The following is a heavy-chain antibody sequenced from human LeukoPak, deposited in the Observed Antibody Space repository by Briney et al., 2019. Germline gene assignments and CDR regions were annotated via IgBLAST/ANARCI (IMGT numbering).Heavy chain of an antibody. CDR2: ISDSGDNT. CDR3: ASHRGYCSGGTCYSAFFDY. J-gene: IGHJ4*02. D-gene: IGHD2-15*01. CDR1: GFTFSSYA. V-gene: IGHV3-23*01. Sequence: GGSLRLSGAASGFTFSSYAMTWVRQAPGKGPEWVAAISDSGDNTYYTESMRGRFTISRDNSKNTLYLQMNSLRAEDTAVYYCASHRGYCSGGTCYSAFFDYWGQGTLVTVSS.